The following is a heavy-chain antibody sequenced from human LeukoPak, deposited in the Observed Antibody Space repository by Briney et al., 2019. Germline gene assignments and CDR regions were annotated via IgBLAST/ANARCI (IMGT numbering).Heavy chain of an antibody. D-gene: IGHD6-13*01. J-gene: IGHJ4*02. V-gene: IGHV3-21*01. CDR2: ISSSSTYI. CDR1: GFTFSSYS. Sequence: GGSLRLSCAASGFTFSSYSMNWVRQAPGKGLEWVSSISSSSTYIYYADSVKGRFTVSRDNAKNSLYLQMNSLRAEDTAVNFCASQYTSSRIFDDWGQGTLVTVSS. CDR3: ASQYTSSRIFDD.